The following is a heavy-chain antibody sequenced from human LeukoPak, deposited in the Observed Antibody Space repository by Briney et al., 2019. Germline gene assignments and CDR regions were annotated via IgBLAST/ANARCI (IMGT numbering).Heavy chain of an antibody. D-gene: IGHD2-15*01. Sequence: ASVKVSCKASGYTFTSYYMHWVRQAPGQGLDWMGIINPSGGSTSYAQKFQGGVTMTRDTSTSTVYMELSSLRSEDTAVYYCASPYCSGGSCYGMDVWGQGTTVTVSS. V-gene: IGHV1-46*01. CDR1: GYTFTSYY. J-gene: IGHJ6*02. CDR2: INPSGGST. CDR3: ASPYCSGGSCYGMDV.